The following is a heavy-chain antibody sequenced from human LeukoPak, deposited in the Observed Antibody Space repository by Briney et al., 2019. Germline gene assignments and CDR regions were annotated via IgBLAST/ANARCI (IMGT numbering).Heavy chain of an antibody. V-gene: IGHV3-30*03. Sequence: GGSLRLSCAASGFTFSSYAMSWVRQAPGKGLEWVAVISYDGSNKYYADSVKGRFTISRDNSKNTLYLQMNSLRAEDTAVYYCAVDTAMVTTSYPDYWGQGTLVTVSS. CDR3: AVDTAMVTTSYPDY. J-gene: IGHJ4*02. CDR2: ISYDGSNK. CDR1: GFTFSSYA. D-gene: IGHD5-18*01.